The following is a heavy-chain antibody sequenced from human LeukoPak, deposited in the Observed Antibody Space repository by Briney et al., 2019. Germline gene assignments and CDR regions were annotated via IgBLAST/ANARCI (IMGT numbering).Heavy chain of an antibody. D-gene: IGHD4-23*01. Sequence: GGSLRLSCAASGFTFSSYGMHWVRQAPGKGLEWVAFIRYDGSNKYYADSVKGRFTISRDNSKNTLYLQMNSLRAEDTAVYYCAKEYGGPNTHQTHFDYWGQGTLVTVSS. V-gene: IGHV3-30*02. CDR1: GFTFSSYG. CDR3: AKEYGGPNTHQTHFDY. CDR2: IRYDGSNK. J-gene: IGHJ4*02.